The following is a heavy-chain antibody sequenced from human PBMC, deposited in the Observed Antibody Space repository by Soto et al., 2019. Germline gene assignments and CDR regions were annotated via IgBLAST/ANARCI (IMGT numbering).Heavy chain of an antibody. CDR3: AKDHWAAYSGYAIRNHLDV. V-gene: IGHV3-30*18. CDR2: ISYEGSKT. Sequence: GGSLRLSCAASGFTFSNYAMSWVRHAPGQWMEWVAVISYEGSKTYYADSVKGRFTISRDNSKNTLYLQMASLRPEDTAVYYCAKDHWAAYSGYAIRNHLDVWGQGSTVTASS. J-gene: IGHJ6*02. D-gene: IGHD5-12*01. CDR1: GFTFSNYA.